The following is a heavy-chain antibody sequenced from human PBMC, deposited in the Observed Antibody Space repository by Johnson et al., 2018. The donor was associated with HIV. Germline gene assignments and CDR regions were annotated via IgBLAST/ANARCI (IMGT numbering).Heavy chain of an antibody. D-gene: IGHD1-1*01. Sequence: VQLVESGGDLVQPGGSLRLSCEATGFTSGTYWMAWVRQAPGKGPEWVASIMGQGSEKFYLDSVQGRFTIYRDNFKNTLYLQMNGLRPEDTAVYYCAKEEPWRRAFDIWGQGTVVTVSS. CDR2: IMGQGSEK. V-gene: IGHV3-7*01. CDR3: AKEEPWRRAFDI. CDR1: GFTSGTYW. J-gene: IGHJ3*02.